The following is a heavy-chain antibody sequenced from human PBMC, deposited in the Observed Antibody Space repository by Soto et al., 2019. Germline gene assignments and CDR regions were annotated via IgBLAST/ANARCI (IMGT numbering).Heavy chain of an antibody. V-gene: IGHV3-23*01. CDR3: SRDRWDGSGGSCYATFDY. Sequence: GGSLRLSCAASGFTFSGYAMSWVRQAPGKGLEWVSAISGSGGSTYYADSVKGRFTISRDNSKNTLYLQMNSLRAEDKAVYYCSRDRWDGSGGSCYATFDYWGQGTLVTVSS. J-gene: IGHJ4*02. D-gene: IGHD2-15*01. CDR1: GFTFSGYA. CDR2: ISGSGGST.